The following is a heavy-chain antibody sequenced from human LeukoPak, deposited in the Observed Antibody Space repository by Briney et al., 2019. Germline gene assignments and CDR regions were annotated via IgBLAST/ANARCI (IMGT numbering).Heavy chain of an antibody. CDR2: IKQDGGQK. Sequence: GGSLRLSCAASGFSFSSYWMSWVRQAPGKGLEWVANIKQDGGQKHYVDSVKGRFTISRDNAKNSLYLQMNSLRVEDTAVYHCARDLCSSTSCYFDYWGQGTLVTVSS. J-gene: IGHJ4*02. D-gene: IGHD2-2*01. V-gene: IGHV3-7*01. CDR3: ARDLCSSTSCYFDY. CDR1: GFSFSSYW.